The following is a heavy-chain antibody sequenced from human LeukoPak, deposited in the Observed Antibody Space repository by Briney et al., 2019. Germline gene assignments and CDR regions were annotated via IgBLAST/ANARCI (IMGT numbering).Heavy chain of an antibody. CDR1: GFTFRSYW. V-gene: IGHV3-74*01. CDR2: INSDGSST. Sequence: AGGSLSRSCAASGFTFRSYWMHWVGQAPGKGLVWVSRINSDGSSTSYADSVKGRFIISRDNAKNSLYLQMNSLRAEDTAVYYCARDPEGYYYYGMYYWGQGTMVLVSS. CDR3: ARDPEGYYYYGMYY. J-gene: IGHJ6*02.